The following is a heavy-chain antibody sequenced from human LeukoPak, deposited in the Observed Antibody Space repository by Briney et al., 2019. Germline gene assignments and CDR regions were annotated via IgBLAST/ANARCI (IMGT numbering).Heavy chain of an antibody. J-gene: IGHJ4*02. CDR2: IKRDGSEK. V-gene: IGHV3-7*01. CDR1: GFTFSSYW. D-gene: IGHD4-23*01. Sequence: PGGSLRLSCAASGFTFSSYWMSWVRQAPGKGLEWVANIKRDGSEKYYVDSVKGRFTISRDNAKNSLYLQMNSLRAEDTAVYYCARDFPWGPCGGKAYYFDYWGQGTLVTVSS. CDR3: ARDFPWGPCGGKAYYFDY.